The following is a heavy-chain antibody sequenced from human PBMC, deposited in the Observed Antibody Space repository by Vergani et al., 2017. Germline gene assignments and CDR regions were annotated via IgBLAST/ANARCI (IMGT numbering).Heavy chain of an antibody. Sequence: QVQLQESGPGLVKPSQTLSLTCTVSGGSISSGGYYWSWVRQHPGKGLEWNGYSYYSGSTYYNPSLKGRVTISLDTSKNQFSLKLSSVTAADTAVYFCASATSGSFGWFDPWGQGTLVTVSS. CDR3: ASATSGSFGWFDP. D-gene: IGHD3-10*01. J-gene: IGHJ5*02. CDR1: GGSISSGGYY. CDR2: SYYSGST. V-gene: IGHV4-31*03.